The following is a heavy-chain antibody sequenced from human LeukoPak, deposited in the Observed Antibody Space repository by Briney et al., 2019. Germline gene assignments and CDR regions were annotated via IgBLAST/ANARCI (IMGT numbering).Heavy chain of an antibody. J-gene: IGHJ4*02. CDR3: ARANSGYYYDY. CDR2: ISAYNGNT. D-gene: IGHD3-22*01. Sequence: ASVKVSCKASGGTFSSYGISWVRQAPGQGLEWMGWISAYNGNTNYAQKLQGRVTMTTDTSTSTAYMELRSLRSDDTAVYYCARANSGYYYDYWGQGTLVTVSS. CDR1: GGTFSSYG. V-gene: IGHV1-18*01.